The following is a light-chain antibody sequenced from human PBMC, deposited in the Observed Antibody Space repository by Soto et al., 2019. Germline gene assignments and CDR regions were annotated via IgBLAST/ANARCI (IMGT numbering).Light chain of an antibody. V-gene: IGKV1-8*01. J-gene: IGKJ2*01. CDR2: AAS. Sequence: AIRMTQSPSSLSASTGDRVTITCRASQGISSYLAWYQQKPGKAPKLLIYAASTLQSGVPSRFSGSGSGTDFTLTISCLQSEDFATYYCQQYYSYPPVYTFGPGTKLEIK. CDR1: QGISSY. CDR3: QQYYSYPPVYT.